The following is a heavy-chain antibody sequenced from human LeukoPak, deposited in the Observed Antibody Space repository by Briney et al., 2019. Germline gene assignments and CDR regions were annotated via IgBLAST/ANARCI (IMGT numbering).Heavy chain of an antibody. J-gene: IGHJ4*02. Sequence: GGSLRLSCAASGFTFASYAMHWVRQPPGKGLEWVTLLAYDGTNKQYADSVKGRFTISRDNSQNTVDLQMNSLRAEDTAVYYCVYDSSGYRYFDYWGQGTLVTVSS. V-gene: IGHV3-30*04. CDR1: GFTFASYA. CDR3: VYDSSGYRYFDY. CDR2: LAYDGTNK. D-gene: IGHD3-22*01.